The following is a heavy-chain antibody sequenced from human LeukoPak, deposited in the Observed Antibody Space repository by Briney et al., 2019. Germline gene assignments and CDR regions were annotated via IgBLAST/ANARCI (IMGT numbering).Heavy chain of an antibody. V-gene: IGHV3-30*14. CDR1: GFTFSNYA. CDR2: ISHDGNAQ. Sequence: PGRSLRLSCAAPGFTFSNYAMHWVRQAPGKGLEWVAVISHDGNAQNTADSVKGRFTISRDNSKNTLYLQMNSLRAEDTAVYYCARDPIGYSYGYYYGMDVWGQGTTVTVSS. CDR3: ARDPIGYSYGYYYGMDV. J-gene: IGHJ6*02. D-gene: IGHD5-18*01.